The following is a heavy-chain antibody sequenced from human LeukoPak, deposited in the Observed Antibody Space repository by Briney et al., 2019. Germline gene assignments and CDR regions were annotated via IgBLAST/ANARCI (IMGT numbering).Heavy chain of an antibody. V-gene: IGHV1-3*01. CDR1: GYTFTSYA. J-gene: IGHJ6*02. CDR3: AFQQLAGYYYYGMDV. D-gene: IGHD6-6*01. CDR2: INAGNGNT. Sequence: ASVKVSCKASGYTFTSYAMHWVRQAPGQRLECMGWINAGNGNTKYSQKFQGRVTITRDTSASTAYMELSSLRSEDTAVYYCAFQQLAGYYYYGMDVWGQGTTVTVSS.